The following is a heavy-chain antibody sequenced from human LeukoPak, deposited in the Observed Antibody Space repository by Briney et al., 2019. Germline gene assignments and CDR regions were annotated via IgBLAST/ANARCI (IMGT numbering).Heavy chain of an antibody. D-gene: IGHD6-25*01. Sequence: AGGSLRLSCAASGFTFSNYAMNWVRQAPGKGLEWVSAISGSGGNTYYADSVKGRFTISRDNSKNTLYLQMNSLRAEGTAVYYCARGYPTDYWGQGTLVTVSS. CDR3: ARGYPTDY. CDR1: GFTFSNYA. J-gene: IGHJ4*02. V-gene: IGHV3-23*01. CDR2: ISGSGGNT.